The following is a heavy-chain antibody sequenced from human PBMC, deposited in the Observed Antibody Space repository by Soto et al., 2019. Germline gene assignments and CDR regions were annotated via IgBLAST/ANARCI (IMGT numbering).Heavy chain of an antibody. Sequence: QVQLVQSGGEVKRTGASVKVSCKTSGYTFSNYGITWVRQAPGQPLEWLGWISLYSDGTNYSQKFQGRVSMTTDTSTTPAYMELRSLRSDDTAVYYCAKVVPGAEAWFGPRGQGTLVTVSS. CDR3: AKVVPGAEAWFGP. V-gene: IGHV1-18*01. D-gene: IGHD2-2*01. J-gene: IGHJ5*02. CDR1: GYTFSNYG. CDR2: ISLYSDGT.